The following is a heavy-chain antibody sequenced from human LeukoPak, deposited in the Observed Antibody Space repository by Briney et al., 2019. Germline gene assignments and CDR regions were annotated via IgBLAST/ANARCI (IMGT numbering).Heavy chain of an antibody. Sequence: SETLSLTCTVSGGSISSYYWSWIRQPPGRGLEWIGNIYQSGVTKSNPSLQSRVTISIDTSENQFSLKLSSVGVADTAEYYCVRHLAQDYRFGMDTWGQGTTVIVSS. CDR3: VRHLAQDYRFGMDT. V-gene: IGHV4-59*08. J-gene: IGHJ6*02. D-gene: IGHD3-16*02. CDR1: GGSISSYY. CDR2: IYQSGVT.